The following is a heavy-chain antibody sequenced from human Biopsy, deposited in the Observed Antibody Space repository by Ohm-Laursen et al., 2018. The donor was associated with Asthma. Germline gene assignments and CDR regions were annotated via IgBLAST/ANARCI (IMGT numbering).Heavy chain of an antibody. CDR3: AGCQVGYSSGWSLLLKKIYYSGMDV. V-gene: IGHV1-69*13. J-gene: IGHJ6*02. CDR1: GGTFSNFA. D-gene: IGHD6-19*01. CDR2: IMTVFGTT. Sequence: ASVKVSCKAPGGTFSNFATSWVRRAPGQGLEWLEGIMTVFGTTNYAQKFQGRVTITADESTSTAYMEVTSLRSEDTAIYYCAGCQVGYSSGWSLLLKKIYYSGMDVWGQGTAVTVSS.